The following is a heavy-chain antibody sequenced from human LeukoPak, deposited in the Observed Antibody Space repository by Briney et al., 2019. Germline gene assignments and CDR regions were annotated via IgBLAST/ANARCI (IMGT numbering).Heavy chain of an antibody. V-gene: IGHV4-59*08. CDR1: GGSISSYY. D-gene: IGHD2-2*01. CDR3: ARYIVVVAYFDY. Sequence: SETLSLTCTVSGGSISSYYWSWIRQPPGKGLEWIGYIYYSGGTNYNPSLKSRVTISVDTSKNQFSLKLSSVTAADTAVYYCARYIVVVAYFDYWGQGTLVTVSS. J-gene: IGHJ4*02. CDR2: IYYSGGT.